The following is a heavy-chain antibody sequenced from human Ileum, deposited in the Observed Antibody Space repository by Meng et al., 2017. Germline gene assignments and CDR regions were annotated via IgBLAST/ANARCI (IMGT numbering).Heavy chain of an antibody. CDR3: ARDGDYDSNGHWGGDGIDI. Sequence: ASVKVSCKASGYTFTSYGISWVRQAPGQGLEWLGWISCYNGNTHYGQEFQDSVIMTTDTSTSTAYMELRSLRSDDTAMYYCARDGDYDSNGHWGGDGIDIWGQGTMVTVSS. D-gene: IGHD3-22*01. CDR2: ISCYNGNT. J-gene: IGHJ3*02. CDR1: GYTFTSYG. V-gene: IGHV1-18*01.